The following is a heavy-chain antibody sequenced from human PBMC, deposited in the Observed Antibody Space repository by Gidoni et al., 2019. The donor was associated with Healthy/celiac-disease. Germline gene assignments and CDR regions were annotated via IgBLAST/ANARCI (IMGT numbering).Heavy chain of an antibody. D-gene: IGHD5-18*01. J-gene: IGHJ4*02. CDR2: IWYDGSNK. CDR1: GFPFSSYG. CDR3: ARDLGVDTAMDY. Sequence: QVQLVESGGGVVQPGRSLRLSCAASGFPFSSYGMHWVRQAPGKGLEWVAVIWYDGSNKYYADSVKGRFTISRDNSKNTLYLQMNSLRAEDTAVYYCARDLGVDTAMDYWGQGTLVTVSS. V-gene: IGHV3-33*01.